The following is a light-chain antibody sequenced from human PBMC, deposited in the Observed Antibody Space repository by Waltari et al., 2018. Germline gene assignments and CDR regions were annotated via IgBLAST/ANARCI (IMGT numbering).Light chain of an antibody. J-gene: IGLJ2*01. V-gene: IGLV3-25*03. CDR3: QSGDSSGTYRVL. CDR1: ELPTHY. Sequence: SYELTQPPSVSVSPGQTARNTCSGDELPTHYVYWYQQKSGQAPVLVIYKDRERPSGIPERFSGSSSGTTVTLTISGVQAEDEADYYCQSGDSSGTYRVLFGGGTKVTVL. CDR2: KDR.